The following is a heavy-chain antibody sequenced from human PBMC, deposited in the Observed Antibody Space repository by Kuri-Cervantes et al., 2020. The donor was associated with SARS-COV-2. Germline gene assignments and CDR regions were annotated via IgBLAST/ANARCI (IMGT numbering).Heavy chain of an antibody. CDR1: GFTFSDYY. V-gene: IGHV3-11*06. CDR3: ARSERPSGWTPFDY. Sequence: LSLTYAASGFTFSDYYMSWIRQAPGKGLEWVSYISSSSSYTNYADSVKGRFTISRDNAKNSLYLQMNSLRAEDTAVYYCARSERPSGWTPFDYWGQGTLVTVSS. CDR2: ISSSSSYT. J-gene: IGHJ4*02. D-gene: IGHD6-19*01.